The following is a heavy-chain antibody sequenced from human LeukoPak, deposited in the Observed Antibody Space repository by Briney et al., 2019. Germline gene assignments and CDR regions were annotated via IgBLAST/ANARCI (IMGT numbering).Heavy chain of an antibody. CDR3: AGEETDYDILTGYYNAAFDI. J-gene: IGHJ3*02. D-gene: IGHD3-9*01. V-gene: IGHV3-7*03. CDR1: GFTVSSYW. CDR2: IKQDGSEK. Sequence: PGGSLRLSCAASGFTVSSYWMSWVRQAPGKGLEWVANIKQDGSEKYYVDSVKGRCTISGDNAKNSLYLQMNSLRAEDTAVYYCAGEETDYDILTGYYNAAFDIWGQGTMVTVSS.